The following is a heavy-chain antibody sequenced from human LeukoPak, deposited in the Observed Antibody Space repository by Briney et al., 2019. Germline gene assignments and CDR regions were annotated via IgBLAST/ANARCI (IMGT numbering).Heavy chain of an antibody. CDR2: IRTKANNYAT. CDR3: VKECLVIINYYFDY. J-gene: IGHJ4*02. D-gene: IGHD3-22*01. CDR1: GFTFSGSA. V-gene: IGHV3-73*01. Sequence: AGGSLRLSCAASGFTFSGSAVHWVRQASEKGLEWVGRIRTKANNYATAYAASVKGRFTVSRDDSKNTAFLQMNSLKTEDTAVYYCVKECLVIINYYFDYWGQGTLVTVSS.